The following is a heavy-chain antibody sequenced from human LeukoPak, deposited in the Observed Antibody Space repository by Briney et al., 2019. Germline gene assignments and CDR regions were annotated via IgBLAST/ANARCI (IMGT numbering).Heavy chain of an antibody. D-gene: IGHD1-26*01. V-gene: IGHV1-46*01. CDR1: GYTFTSYY. J-gene: IGHJ6*02. Sequence: ASVKVSCKTSGYTFTSYYIHWVRQAPGQGLEWMGIINPSSGATNYAQKFQGRVTMTRDTSTSTVYMELSSQRSEDTAVYYCARATNFYYYYGMDIWGQGTTVTVSS. CDR2: INPSSGAT. CDR3: ARATNFYYYYGMDI.